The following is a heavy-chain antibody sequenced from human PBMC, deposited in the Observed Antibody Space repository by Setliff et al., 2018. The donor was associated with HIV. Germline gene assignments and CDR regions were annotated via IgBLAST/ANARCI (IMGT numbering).Heavy chain of an antibody. J-gene: IGHJ2*01. CDR1: GGTVISYP. CDR2: IMPIIGTV. CDR3: ARGGLHVVQPHLWFFDL. V-gene: IGHV1-69*13. D-gene: IGHD1-1*01. Sequence: GASVKVSCKASGGTVISYPINSVRQAPGQGLEWVGGIMPIIGTVDYAQKFQGRVAITGDEATSTVYMELSSLRSEDTAVYYCARGGLHVVQPHLWFFDLWGRGTLCAVSS.